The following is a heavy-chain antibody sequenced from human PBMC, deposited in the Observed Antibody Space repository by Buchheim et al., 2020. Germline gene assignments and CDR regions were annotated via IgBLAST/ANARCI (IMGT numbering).Heavy chain of an antibody. J-gene: IGHJ4*02. CDR2: ISYDGSNQ. V-gene: IGHV3-30*18. CDR3: AKNYGDYPSYFDY. CDR1: GFTFSSYG. Sequence: QVQLVESGGGVVQPGRSLRLSCAASGFTFSSYGMHWVRQAPGKGLEWVAVISYDGSNQYYADSVKGRFTISRDNSKNTLYLQMNSLRAEDTAVYYCAKNYGDYPSYFDYWGQGTL. D-gene: IGHD4-17*01.